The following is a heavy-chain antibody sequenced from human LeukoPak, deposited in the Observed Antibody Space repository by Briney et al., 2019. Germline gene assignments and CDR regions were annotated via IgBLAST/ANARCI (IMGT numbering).Heavy chain of an antibody. Sequence: SDTLSLTCTLSGVSIRGDNYYWAWIRQPPWKGWEWFGNYHIAKTYYIPSLRSRVTRSEDPPKNQFSLRVNSVYAADRAVYYCARLWDSTVLYFYYYMDVWGEGTTVTVSS. CDR1: GVSIRGDNYY. D-gene: IGHD3-16*01. J-gene: IGHJ6*03. CDR3: ARLWDSTVLYFYYYMDV. V-gene: IGHV4-39*01. CDR2: YHIAKT.